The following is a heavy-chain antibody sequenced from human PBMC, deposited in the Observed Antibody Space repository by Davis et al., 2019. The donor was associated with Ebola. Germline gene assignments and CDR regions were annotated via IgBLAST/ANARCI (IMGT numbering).Heavy chain of an antibody. CDR1: GVSIGSGSYS. Sequence: MPSETLSLTCAVSGVSIGSGSYSWSWIRQPPGKGLEWIGYIYHLGTTYYNPSLKSRVTMSLDRSKNHFSLKLTSVTAADTAVYYCARDLRVGYGSGSYYYGMDVWGQGTTVTVSS. V-gene: IGHV4-30-2*01. CDR2: IYHLGTT. J-gene: IGHJ6*02. CDR3: ARDLRVGYGSGSYYYGMDV. D-gene: IGHD3-10*01.